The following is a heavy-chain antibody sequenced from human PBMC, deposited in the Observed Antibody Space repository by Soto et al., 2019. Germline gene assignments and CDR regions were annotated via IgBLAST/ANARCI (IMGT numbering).Heavy chain of an antibody. V-gene: IGHV4-39*01. CDR1: GGSISSSSYY. CDR3: AGNDYGDYRFDY. J-gene: IGHJ4*02. Sequence: SEALSLTCTVSGGSISSSSYYWGWIRQPPGKGLEWIGSIYYSGSTYYNPSLKSRVTISVDTSKNQFSLKLSSVTAADTAVYYCAGNDYGDYRFDYWGQGTLVTVSS. D-gene: IGHD4-17*01. CDR2: IYYSGST.